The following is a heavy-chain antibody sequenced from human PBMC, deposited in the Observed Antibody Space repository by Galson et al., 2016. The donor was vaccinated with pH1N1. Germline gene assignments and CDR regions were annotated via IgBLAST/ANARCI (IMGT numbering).Heavy chain of an antibody. Sequence: SLRLSCAASGFAFNYFAMTWVRQAPGKGLVWVSSINGRGSSTYYADSVKGRFTTSRDNSRSTLYLQLSALTADDTAVYYCAKEGRWYGGNWFDPWGQGTLVTVSS. CDR3: AKEGRWYGGNWFDP. CDR1: GFAFNYFA. V-gene: IGHV3-23*01. J-gene: IGHJ5*02. CDR2: INGRGSST. D-gene: IGHD3-10*01.